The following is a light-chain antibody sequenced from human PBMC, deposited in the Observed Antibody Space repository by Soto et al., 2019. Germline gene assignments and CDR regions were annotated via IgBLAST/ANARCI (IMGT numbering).Light chain of an antibody. CDR1: QRILYISNNKTY. CDR3: QQYYSTPGT. CDR2: WAS. V-gene: IGKV4-1*01. J-gene: IGKJ3*01. Sequence: DIVMTQSPDSLAVSLGERATINCKSSQRILYISNNKTYLAWYQQKPGQPPKLLIYWASTRESGVPERFSGGGSGTDFTLTISSLQAEDGAVYYCQQYYSTPGTFGPGTKVDIK.